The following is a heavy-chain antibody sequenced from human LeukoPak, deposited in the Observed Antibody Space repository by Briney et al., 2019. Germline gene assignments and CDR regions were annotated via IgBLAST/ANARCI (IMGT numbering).Heavy chain of an antibody. D-gene: IGHD6-19*01. Sequence: GGSLRLSGAASGFTVSSNYMSWVRQAPGKGLEWVSVIYSGGSTYYADSVKGRFTISRDNSKNTLYLQMNSLRAEDTAVYYCARDSQTDSSGYPDAFDIWGQGTMVTISS. J-gene: IGHJ3*02. CDR2: IYSGGST. CDR1: GFTVSSNY. CDR3: ARDSQTDSSGYPDAFDI. V-gene: IGHV3-66*01.